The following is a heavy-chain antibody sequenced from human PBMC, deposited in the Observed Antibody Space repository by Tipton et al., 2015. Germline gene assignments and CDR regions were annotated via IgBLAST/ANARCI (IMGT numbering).Heavy chain of an antibody. Sequence: TLSLTCTVSGGSISHYYWSWIRQPPGKGLEWLGHIYYRGNTNYNPSLKSRVTMSVDTSKNQFSLKLTSVNAADTAVYYCARGGNNWFDPWGQGTLVTVSS. CDR1: GGSISHYY. CDR3: ARGGNNWFDP. D-gene: IGHD2-15*01. J-gene: IGHJ5*02. V-gene: IGHV4-59*01. CDR2: IYYRGNT.